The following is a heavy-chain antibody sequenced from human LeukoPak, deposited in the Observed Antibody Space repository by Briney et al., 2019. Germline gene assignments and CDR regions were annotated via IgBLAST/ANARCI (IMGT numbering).Heavy chain of an antibody. D-gene: IGHD3-16*01. CDR1: GGSFSGYY. J-gene: IGHJ6*02. Sequence: ETLSLTCAVYGGSFSGYYWSWIRQPPGKGLEWVSSISSDSNYIYYADSLKGRFTISRDNAKNSLYLQMISLRAEDTAVYYCARVAFGLYVMDVWGQGTTVTVSS. V-gene: IGHV3-21*01. CDR2: ISSDSNYI. CDR3: ARVAFGLYVMDV.